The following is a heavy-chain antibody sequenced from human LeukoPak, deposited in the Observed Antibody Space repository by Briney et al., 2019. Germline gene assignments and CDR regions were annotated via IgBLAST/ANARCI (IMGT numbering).Heavy chain of an antibody. Sequence: GGSLRLSCAASGFTFSSYGMHWVRQAPGKGLEWVVFIRYDGSNKYYADSVKGRFTISRDNSKNTLYLQMNSLRAEDTAVYYCANTAMGHTDYWGQGTLVTVSS. CDR3: ANTAMGHTDY. V-gene: IGHV3-30*02. CDR2: IRYDGSNK. J-gene: IGHJ4*02. D-gene: IGHD5-18*01. CDR1: GFTFSSYG.